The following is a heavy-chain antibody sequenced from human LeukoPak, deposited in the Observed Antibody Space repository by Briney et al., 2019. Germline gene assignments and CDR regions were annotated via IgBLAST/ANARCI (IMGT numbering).Heavy chain of an antibody. CDR3: ARGGELWFGQSSPFDP. CDR1: GGSISSYY. D-gene: IGHD3-10*01. V-gene: IGHV4-59*01. J-gene: IGHJ5*02. Sequence: SETLSLTCTVSGGSISSYYWSWIRQPPGKGLEWIGYIYYSGSTNYNPSLKSRVTISVDTSKNQFSLKLSSVTAAETAVYYCARGGELWFGQSSPFDPWGQGTLVTVSS. CDR2: IYYSGST.